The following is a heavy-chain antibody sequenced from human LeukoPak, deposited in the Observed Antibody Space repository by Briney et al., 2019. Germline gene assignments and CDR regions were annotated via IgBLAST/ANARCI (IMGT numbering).Heavy chain of an antibody. V-gene: IGHV3-48*01. Sequence: GGSLRLSCAASGFTFSSYSMNWVRQAPGKGLEWVSYISSSGSTIYYADSVKGRFTISRDNAKNSLYLQMNSLRAEDTAVYYCARAAFTYYDILTDYWGQGTLVTVSS. CDR2: ISSSGSTI. J-gene: IGHJ4*02. D-gene: IGHD3-9*01. CDR1: GFTFSSYS. CDR3: ARAAFTYYDILTDY.